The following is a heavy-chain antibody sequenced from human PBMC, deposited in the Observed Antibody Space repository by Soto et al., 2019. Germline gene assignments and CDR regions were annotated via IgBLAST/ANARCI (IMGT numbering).Heavy chain of an antibody. CDR3: AKLTAA. CDR2: ITSSGGGT. Sequence: GGSLRLSCAASGFTFSAYVMSWVRQAPGKGLEGVSSITSSGGGTYYADSVKGRFTVSRDNSKNTAYLQMNSLRDEDTAVYYCAKLTAAWGQGTLVTVSS. D-gene: IGHD6-13*01. CDR1: GFTFSAYV. V-gene: IGHV3-23*01. J-gene: IGHJ4*02.